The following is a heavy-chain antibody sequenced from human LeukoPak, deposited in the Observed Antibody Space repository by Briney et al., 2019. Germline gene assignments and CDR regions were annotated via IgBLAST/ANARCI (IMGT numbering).Heavy chain of an antibody. Sequence: SETLSLTCAVSGGSTSTDYWSWIRQSPGKGLEWIGRMHASGSTYYNPSLKSRVTISVDTSKNQFSLKLSSVTAADTAVYYCARLGIVGGVNNWFDPRGHGTLVTVSS. CDR3: ARLGIVGGVNNWFDP. CDR2: MHASGST. CDR1: GGSTSTDY. D-gene: IGHD1-26*01. V-gene: IGHV4-59*05. J-gene: IGHJ5*02.